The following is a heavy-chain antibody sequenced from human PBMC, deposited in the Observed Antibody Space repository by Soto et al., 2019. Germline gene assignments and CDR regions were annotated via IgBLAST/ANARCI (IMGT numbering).Heavy chain of an antibody. D-gene: IGHD1-26*01. CDR1: GGSISSYY. Sequence: SVTLSLTCTVSGGSISSYYWSWIRQPPGKGLEWIGYIYYSGSTNYNPSLKSRVTISVDTSKNQFSLKLSSVTAADTAVYYCATTIVGATRWRPLLDNWGQGTLVTVSS. CDR3: ATTIVGATRWRPLLDN. V-gene: IGHV4-59*01. J-gene: IGHJ4*02. CDR2: IYYSGST.